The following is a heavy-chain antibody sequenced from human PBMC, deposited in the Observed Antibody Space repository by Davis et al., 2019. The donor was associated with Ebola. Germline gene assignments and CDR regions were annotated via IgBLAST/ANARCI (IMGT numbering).Heavy chain of an antibody. CDR2: ISTYNGNT. J-gene: IGHJ6*02. CDR1: GYSFTDDG. D-gene: IGHD6-13*01. CDR3: ARGSSWTPYYYGMDV. V-gene: IGHV1-18*01. Sequence: ASVKVSCKASGYSFTDDGISWVRQAPGQGLEWMGWISTYNGNTKYSQKFQGRVTITRDTSASTAYMELSSLRSEDTAVYYCARGSSWTPYYYGMDVWGQGTTVTVSS.